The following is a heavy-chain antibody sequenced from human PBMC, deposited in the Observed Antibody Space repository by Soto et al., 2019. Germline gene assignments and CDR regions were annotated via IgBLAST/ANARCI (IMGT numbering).Heavy chain of an antibody. J-gene: IGHJ4*02. D-gene: IGHD6-13*01. CDR3: ASSSSSPAPYYFDY. CDR1: GGTFSSYA. Sequence: ASVKVSCKASGGTFSSYAISWVRQAPGQGLEWMGGIIPIFGTANYAQKFQGRVTITADKSKSTAYMELSSLRSEDTAVYYGASSSSSPAPYYFDYWGQGTLVTVSS. CDR2: IIPIFGTA. V-gene: IGHV1-69*06.